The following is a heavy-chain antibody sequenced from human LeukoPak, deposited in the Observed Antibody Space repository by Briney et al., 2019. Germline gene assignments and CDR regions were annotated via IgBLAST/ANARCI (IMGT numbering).Heavy chain of an antibody. CDR3: ARGRFLEWLPYFDY. D-gene: IGHD3-3*01. J-gene: IGHJ4*02. Sequence: SETLSLTCAVSGGSISSSNWWSWVRQPPGKGLEWIGEIYHSGYTNFNPSLKSRVTISVDTSKNQFSLKLSSVTAADTAVYYCARGRFLEWLPYFDYWGQGTLVTVSS. CDR1: GGSISSSNW. CDR2: IYHSGYT. V-gene: IGHV4-4*02.